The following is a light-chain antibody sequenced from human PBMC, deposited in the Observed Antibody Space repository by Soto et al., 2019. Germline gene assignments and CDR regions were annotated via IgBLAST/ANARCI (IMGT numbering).Light chain of an antibody. V-gene: IGKV3-20*01. Sequence: EIVMTQSPATLSVSPGERATLSCRASQSVSSNLAWYQQKPGQAPGLLIYDASNRATGIPARFSGSGSGTDFTLTISRLEPEDFAIYYCQFYGSSLITFGQGTRLEIK. CDR2: DAS. CDR3: QFYGSSLIT. J-gene: IGKJ5*01. CDR1: QSVSSN.